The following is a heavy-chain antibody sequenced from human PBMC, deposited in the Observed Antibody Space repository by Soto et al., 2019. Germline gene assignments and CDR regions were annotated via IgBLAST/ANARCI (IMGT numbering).Heavy chain of an antibody. V-gene: IGHV4-31*03. Sequence: QVQLQESGPGLVKASQTLSLTCRFFGVSINYGEFYWDWIRQSPGKGLEWIGYTYSSGRTHYNPSSTSRLNISLVTSNNLLSLTLTSVTAADTSVYYCARMGLHLGELSRNGFDPWGRGTLVTVSS. CDR2: TYSSGRT. J-gene: IGHJ5*02. D-gene: IGHD3-16*02. CDR3: ARMGLHLGELSRNGFDP. CDR1: GVSINYGEFY.